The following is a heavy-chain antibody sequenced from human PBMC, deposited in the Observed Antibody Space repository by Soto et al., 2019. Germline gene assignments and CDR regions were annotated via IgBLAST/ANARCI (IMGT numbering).Heavy chain of an antibody. J-gene: IGHJ5*02. D-gene: IGHD5-18*01. CDR2: IYYRGTT. CDR1: NVSLNFYY. Sequence: SETLSLTSNVSNVSLNFYYWSCIRQPPGKELEGIGNIYYRGTTNYNPSLQGRVTMSIDTSKNQFSLMLTSVTAADTAVYYCTRVATAVPSWGRGVLVTVSS. CDR3: TRVATAVPS. V-gene: IGHV4-59*12.